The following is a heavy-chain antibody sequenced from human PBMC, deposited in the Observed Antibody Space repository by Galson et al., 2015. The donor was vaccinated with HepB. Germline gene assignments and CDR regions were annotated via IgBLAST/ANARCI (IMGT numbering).Heavy chain of an antibody. CDR2: INSDGSST. Sequence: SLRLSCAASGFTFSSYWMHWVRQAPGKGLVWVSRINSDGSSTSYADSVKGRFTISRDNAKNTLYLQMNSLRAEDTAVYYCARDYYDSSGYYEFGYYAMDVWGQGTTVTVSS. CDR3: ARDYYDSSGYYEFGYYAMDV. CDR1: GFTFSSYW. V-gene: IGHV3-74*01. D-gene: IGHD3-22*01. J-gene: IGHJ6*02.